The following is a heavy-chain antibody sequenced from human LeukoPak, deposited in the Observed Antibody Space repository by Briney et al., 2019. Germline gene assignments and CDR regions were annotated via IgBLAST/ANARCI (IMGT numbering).Heavy chain of an antibody. CDR3: ARDNDYSIPQYYYGMDV. J-gene: IGHJ6*02. D-gene: IGHD4-11*01. CDR2: ISSSGSNI. CDR1: GFTFSSYE. Sequence: PGGSLRLSCAASGFTFSSYEMNWVRQAPGKGLEWVSYISSSGSNIYYADSVKGRFTISRDNAKNSLYLQMNSLRAEDTAVYYCARDNDYSIPQYYYGMDVWGQGTTVTVSS. V-gene: IGHV3-48*03.